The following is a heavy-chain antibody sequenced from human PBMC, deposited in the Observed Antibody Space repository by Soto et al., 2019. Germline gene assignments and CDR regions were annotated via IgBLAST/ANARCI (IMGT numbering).Heavy chain of an antibody. Sequence: PSETLSLTCTVSGGSISSSSYYWGWIRQPPGKGLEWIGSIYYSGSTYYNPSLKSRVTISVDTSKNQFSLKLSSVTAADTAVYYCARHLHSGYEYFDYWGQGTLVTVSS. CDR3: ARHLHSGYEYFDY. D-gene: IGHD5-12*01. CDR1: GGSISSSSYY. V-gene: IGHV4-39*01. J-gene: IGHJ4*02. CDR2: IYYSGST.